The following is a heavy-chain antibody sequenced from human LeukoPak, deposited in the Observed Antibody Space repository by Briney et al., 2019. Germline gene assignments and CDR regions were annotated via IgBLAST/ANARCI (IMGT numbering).Heavy chain of an antibody. CDR3: AKDQSSSSFGY. CDR2: ISGSGGST. D-gene: IGHD6-6*01. V-gene: IGHV3-23*01. Sequence: GGSLRLSCAASGFTFDDYGMSWVRQAPGKGLEWVSAISGSGGSTYYADSVKGRFTISRDNSKNTLYLQMNSLRAEDTAVYYCAKDQSSSSFGYWGQGTLVTVSS. J-gene: IGHJ4*02. CDR1: GFTFDDYG.